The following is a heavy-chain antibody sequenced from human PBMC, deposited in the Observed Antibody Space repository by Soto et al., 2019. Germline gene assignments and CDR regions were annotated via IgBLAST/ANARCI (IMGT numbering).Heavy chain of an antibody. V-gene: IGHV4-61*08. CDR3: ARGPRYNWNDGQWFDP. D-gene: IGHD1-1*01. CDR1: GGSISSGGYS. CDR2: IYHSGST. J-gene: IGHJ5*02. Sequence: SETLSLTCAVSGGSISSGGYSWSWIRQPPGKGLEGIGYIYHSGSTNYNPSLKSRVTISVDTSKNQFSLKLSSVTAADTAVYYCARGPRYNWNDGQWFDPWGQGTLVNVS.